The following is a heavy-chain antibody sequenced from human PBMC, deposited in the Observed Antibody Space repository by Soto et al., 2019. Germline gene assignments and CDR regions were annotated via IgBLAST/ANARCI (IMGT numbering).Heavy chain of an antibody. D-gene: IGHD6-13*01. Sequence: SVKVSCKASGFTFTSSAVQWVRQARGQRLEWIGWIVVGSGNTNYAQKFQERVTITRDMSTSTAYMELSSLRTEDTAVYYCAAGVGSSWLYYYGMDVWGQGTTVTVSS. CDR3: AAGVGSSWLYYYGMDV. V-gene: IGHV1-58*01. CDR1: GFTFTSSA. J-gene: IGHJ6*02. CDR2: IVVGSGNT.